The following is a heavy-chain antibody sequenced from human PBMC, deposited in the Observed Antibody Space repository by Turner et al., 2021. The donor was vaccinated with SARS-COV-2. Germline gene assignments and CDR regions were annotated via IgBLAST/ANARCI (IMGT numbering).Heavy chain of an antibody. CDR1: GFTFSSYA. V-gene: IGHV3-30-3*01. CDR3: SAAGSEGHYYYYYVMDV. D-gene: IGHD3-10*01. J-gene: IGHJ6*02. CDR2: ISYGGSNK. Sequence: QVQLVESGGGVVTPGGALKPSCAAPGFTFSSYAMHWVRQAPGKGLEWVADISYGGSNKYYADSVKGRFTISRDNSKNTLYLHMNSLCVEATAVYSCSAAGSEGHYYYYYVMDVWGQGTTVTVSS.